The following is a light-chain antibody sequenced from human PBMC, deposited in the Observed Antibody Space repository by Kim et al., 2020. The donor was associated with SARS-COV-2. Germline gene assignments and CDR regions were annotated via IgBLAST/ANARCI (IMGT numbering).Light chain of an antibody. CDR3: QVWDSGPYF. V-gene: IGLV3-9*01. J-gene: IGLJ1*01. CDR2: RDN. Sequence: LALGQTAKITWAGNNIGSKNVPWYQQKPGQAPVVVIYRDNDRPSGIPERFSGSNSGNTATLTISRAQAGDEADYYCQVWDSGPYFFGTGTKVTVL. CDR1: NIGSKN.